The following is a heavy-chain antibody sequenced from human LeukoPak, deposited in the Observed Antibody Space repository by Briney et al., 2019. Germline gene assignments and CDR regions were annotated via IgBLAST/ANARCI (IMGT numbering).Heavy chain of an antibody. J-gene: IGHJ5*02. CDR3: AREHYCSSTSCYFNWFDP. D-gene: IGHD2-2*01. Sequence: ASVKVSSKASGYTFTSYGISWVRQAPGQGLEWMGWISAYNGNTNYAQKLQGRVTMTTDTSTSTAYMELRSLRSDDTAVYYCAREHYCSSTSCYFNWFDPWGQGTLVTVSS. V-gene: IGHV1-18*01. CDR1: GYTFTSYG. CDR2: ISAYNGNT.